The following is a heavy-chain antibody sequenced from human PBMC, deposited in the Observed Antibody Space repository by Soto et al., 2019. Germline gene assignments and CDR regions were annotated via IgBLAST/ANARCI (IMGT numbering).Heavy chain of an antibody. CDR1: GFSLSTSGVG. Sequence: ESGPTLVNPTQTLTLTCTFSGFSLSTSGVGVGWIRQPPGKALEWLALIYWDDDKRYSPSLKSRLTITKDTSKNQVVLTMTNMELWDPATYSWEHTSDGAPDSGGKGTLVTVP. D-gene: IGHD2-21*01. J-gene: IGHJ4*02. CDR2: IYWDDDK. V-gene: IGHV2-5*02. CDR3: EHTSDGAPDS.